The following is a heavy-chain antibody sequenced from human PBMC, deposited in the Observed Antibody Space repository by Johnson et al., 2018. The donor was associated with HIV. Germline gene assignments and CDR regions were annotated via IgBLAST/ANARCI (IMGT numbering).Heavy chain of an antibody. CDR2: IKQDGSEK. CDR1: GFTFSSYW. J-gene: IGHJ3*02. CDR3: AKGGYSGSYFGFDI. D-gene: IGHD1-26*01. Sequence: VQLVESGGGLVKPGGSLRLSCAASGFTFSSYWMSWVRQAPGKGLEWVANIKQDGSEKYYVDSVKGRFTISRDNAKNSLYLQMNSLRAEDTAVYYCAKGGYSGSYFGFDIWGQGTMVTVSS. V-gene: IGHV3-7*01.